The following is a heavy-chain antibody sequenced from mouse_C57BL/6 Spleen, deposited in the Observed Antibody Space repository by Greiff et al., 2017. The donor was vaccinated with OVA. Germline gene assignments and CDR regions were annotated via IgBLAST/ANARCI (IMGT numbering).Heavy chain of an antibody. J-gene: IGHJ3*01. V-gene: IGHV5-17*01. CDR3: ARPNYDYGWFAY. CDR2: ISSGSSTI. Sequence: EVNLVESGGGLVKPGGSLKLSCAASGFTFSDYGMHWVRQAPEKGLEWVAYISSGSSTIYYADTVKGRFTISRDNAKNTLFLQMTSLRSEDTAMYYCARPNYDYGWFAYWGQGTLVTVSA. CDR1: GFTFSDYG. D-gene: IGHD2-4*01.